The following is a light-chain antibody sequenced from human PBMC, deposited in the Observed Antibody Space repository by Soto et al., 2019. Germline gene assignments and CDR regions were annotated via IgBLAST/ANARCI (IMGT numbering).Light chain of an antibody. Sequence: EIVMRQSPDTLSVSPGERTTLSCRASQSVSSNLAWYQQKPGQAPRLLIYGASTRATGIPARFSGSGSGTEFTLTISSLQSEDFAVYYCQQYHNWPPLTFGGGTKVEIK. CDR3: QQYHNWPPLT. CDR1: QSVSSN. CDR2: GAS. V-gene: IGKV3-15*01. J-gene: IGKJ4*01.